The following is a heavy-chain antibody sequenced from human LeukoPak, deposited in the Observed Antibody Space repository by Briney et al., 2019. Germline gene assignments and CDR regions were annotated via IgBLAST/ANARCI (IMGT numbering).Heavy chain of an antibody. J-gene: IGHJ4*02. CDR1: GFTFSSYS. D-gene: IGHD4-17*01. Sequence: GWSLRLSCAASGFTFSSYSMNWLRQAPGKGLEGVASISSSSSYIYYADSVKGRFTISRDNAKNSLYLQMNSLRAEDTAVYYCASYKGYGEFDYWGQGTLVTVSS. V-gene: IGHV3-21*01. CDR2: ISSSSSYI. CDR3: ASYKGYGEFDY.